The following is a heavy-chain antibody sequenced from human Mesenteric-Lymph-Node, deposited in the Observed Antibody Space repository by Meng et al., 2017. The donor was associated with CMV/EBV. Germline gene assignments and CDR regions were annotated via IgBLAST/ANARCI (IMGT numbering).Heavy chain of an antibody. CDR1: GGSISSGGYS. Sequence: AVSGGSISSGGYSWRWIRQTRGKGLEWIGYIYHSGSTYYNPSLKSRVTISVDRSKNQFSLKLSSVTAADTAVYYCARVGYRTTYFDYWGQGTLVTVSS. CDR3: ARVGYRTTYFDY. D-gene: IGHD5-24*01. CDR2: IYHSGST. V-gene: IGHV4-30-2*01. J-gene: IGHJ4*02.